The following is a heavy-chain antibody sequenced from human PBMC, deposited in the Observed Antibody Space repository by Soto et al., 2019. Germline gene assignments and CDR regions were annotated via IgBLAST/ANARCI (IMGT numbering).Heavy chain of an antibody. CDR3: ARDPLWFGELLLDY. Sequence: EVQLVESGGGLVQPGGSLRLSCAASGFTFSSYSMNWVRQAPGKGLEWVSYISSSSSTIYYADSVKGRFTIXXXXXXXXXXXXXXXXXAEDXAVYYCARDPLWFGELLLDYWGQXT. J-gene: IGHJ4*02. CDR2: ISSSSSTI. D-gene: IGHD3-10*01. CDR1: GFTFSSYS. V-gene: IGHV3-48*01.